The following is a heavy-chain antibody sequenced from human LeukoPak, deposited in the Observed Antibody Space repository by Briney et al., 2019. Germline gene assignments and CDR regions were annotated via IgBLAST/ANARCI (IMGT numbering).Heavy chain of an antibody. Sequence: PSETLSLTCTVSGGFISSYYWSWIRQPPGKGLEWIGYIYYSGSTNYNPSLKSRVTISVNTSKNQFSLKLSSVTAADTAVYYCARGPTVRYYYYGMDVWGQGTTVTVSS. CDR3: ARGPTVRYYYYGMDV. CDR1: GGFISSYY. D-gene: IGHD4-17*01. J-gene: IGHJ6*02. V-gene: IGHV4-59*01. CDR2: IYYSGST.